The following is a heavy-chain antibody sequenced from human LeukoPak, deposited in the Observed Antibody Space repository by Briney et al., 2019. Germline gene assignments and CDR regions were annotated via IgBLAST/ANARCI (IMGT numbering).Heavy chain of an antibody. CDR2: IIPIFGTA. V-gene: IGHV1-69*13. CDR3: ARDRLGGSGA. CDR1: GGTFSSYA. J-gene: IGHJ4*02. Sequence: GASVKVSCKASGGTFSSYAISWVRQAPGQGLEWMGGIIPIFGTANYAQKFQGRVTITADESTSTAYMELSSLRSEDTAVYYCARDRLGGSGAWGQGTLVTVSS. D-gene: IGHD3-10*01.